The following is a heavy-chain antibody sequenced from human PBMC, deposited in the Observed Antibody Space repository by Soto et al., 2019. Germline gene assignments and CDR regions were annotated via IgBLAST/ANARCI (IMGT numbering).Heavy chain of an antibody. CDR2: FYWDDDK. V-gene: IGHV2-5*02. D-gene: IGHD3-10*01. CDR1: GFSLSTSGVG. Sequence: QITLKESGPTLVKPTQTLTLTCTFSGFSLSTSGVGVGWIRQPPGKALELLALFYWDDDKRYSPSLKSRLTITKDTSKNQVVLTMTNMDPVDTATYYCAHRRLVRTFDYWGQGTLVTVSS. J-gene: IGHJ4*02. CDR3: AHRRLVRTFDY.